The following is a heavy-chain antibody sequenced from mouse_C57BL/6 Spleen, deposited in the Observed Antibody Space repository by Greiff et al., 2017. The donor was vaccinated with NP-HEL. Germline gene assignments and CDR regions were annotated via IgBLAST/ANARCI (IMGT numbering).Heavy chain of an antibody. CDR3: KRDTDGYVYAMDY. V-gene: IGHV5-9-1*02. Sequence: DVQLVESGAGLVKPGGSLKLSCAASGFTFSSYAMSWVRQTPEKRLEWVAYISSGGDYTYYADTVKGRSTISRDNARNTLYLQMSSLKSEDTAIDDCKRDTDGYVYAMDYWGQGTSVTVSA. CDR1: GFTFSSYA. D-gene: IGHD2-3*01. CDR2: ISSGGDYT. J-gene: IGHJ4*01.